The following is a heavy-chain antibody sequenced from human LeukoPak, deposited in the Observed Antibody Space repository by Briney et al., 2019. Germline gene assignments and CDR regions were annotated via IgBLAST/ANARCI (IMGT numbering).Heavy chain of an antibody. J-gene: IGHJ4*02. CDR3: ARVFSGWYFYFDN. D-gene: IGHD6-19*01. Sequence: SGGSLRLSCAASGFTFSSYWMHWVRQAPGKGLVWVSRINSDGSSTTYADSVKGRFTISRDNAKNTLYLQMNSLRAEDTAVYYCARVFSGWYFYFDNWGQGTLVTVSS. CDR2: INSDGSST. V-gene: IGHV3-74*01. CDR1: GFTFSSYW.